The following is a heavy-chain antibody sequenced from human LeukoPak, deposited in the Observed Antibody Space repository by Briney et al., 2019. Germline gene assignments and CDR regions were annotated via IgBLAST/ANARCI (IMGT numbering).Heavy chain of an antibody. CDR3: ARQLRGVIVVVITAMDHPFDI. J-gene: IGHJ3*02. V-gene: IGHV3-7*01. CDR2: INQEVGEK. D-gene: IGHD3-22*01. CDR1: EFTSRIYC. Sequence: GGSLRLSCAASEFTSRIYCMRCVRQALGEGLEWVSHINQEVGEKYYVDSVQGRFTISRDNAKNSLYLQMNSLRAEDTGVYYCARQLRGVIVVVITAMDHPFDIWGQGTMVSVSS.